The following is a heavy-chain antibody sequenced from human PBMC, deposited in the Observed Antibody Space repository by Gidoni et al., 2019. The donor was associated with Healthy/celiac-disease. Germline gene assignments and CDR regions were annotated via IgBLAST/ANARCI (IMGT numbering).Heavy chain of an antibody. CDR2: IWYDGSNK. Sequence: QVQLVESGGGVVQPGRSRRLPWPASGFTFVNHGMHWVRPAPGKGLEWVAVIWYDGSNKYYADSVKGRFTISRDNSKNTLYLQMNSLRAEDTAVYYCARDLRGRVAGTTTVGYWGQGTLVTVSS. V-gene: IGHV3-33*01. D-gene: IGHD6-19*01. J-gene: IGHJ4*02. CDR1: GFTFVNHG. CDR3: ARDLRGRVAGTTTVGY.